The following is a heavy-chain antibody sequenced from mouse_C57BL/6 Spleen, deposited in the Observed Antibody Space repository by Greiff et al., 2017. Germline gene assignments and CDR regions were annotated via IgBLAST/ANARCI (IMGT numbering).Heavy chain of an antibody. Sequence: QVQLKQPGAELVRPGSSVKLSCKASGYTFTSYWMHWVKQRPIQGLEWIGNIDPSDSETHYNQKFKDKATLTVDKSSSTAYMQLSSLTSEDSAVYYCARGIRRVYAMDYWGQGTSVTVSS. CDR3: ARGIRRVYAMDY. J-gene: IGHJ4*01. CDR2: IDPSDSET. CDR1: GYTFTSYW. V-gene: IGHV1-52*01. D-gene: IGHD2-12*01.